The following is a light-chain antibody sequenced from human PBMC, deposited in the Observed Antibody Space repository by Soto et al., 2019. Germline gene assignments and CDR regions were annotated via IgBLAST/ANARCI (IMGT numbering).Light chain of an antibody. J-gene: IGKJ1*01. CDR2: KAS. CDR3: QHYNSYSEA. CDR1: QTISSW. Sequence: DIQMTQSPSTLSGSVVYRVSITWRASQTISSWLAWYQQKPGKAPKLLIYKASTLKSGVPSRFSGSGSGTEFTLTISSLQPDDFATYYCQHYNSYSEAFGQGTKVDIK. V-gene: IGKV1-5*03.